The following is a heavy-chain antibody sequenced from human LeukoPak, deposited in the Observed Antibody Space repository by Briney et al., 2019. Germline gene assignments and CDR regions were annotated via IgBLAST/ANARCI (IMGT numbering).Heavy chain of an antibody. CDR1: GYSFTSYW. J-gene: IGHJ4*02. Sequence: GESLKISCKGSGYSFTSYWIGWVRQMPGKGLEWMGIIYPGDSDTRYSPSFQGQVTISADKSISTAYLQRSSLKASDTAMYYCARLPYYYGSSGYVPYFDYWGQGTLVTVSS. CDR3: ARLPYYYGSSGYVPYFDY. V-gene: IGHV5-51*01. CDR2: IYPGDSDT. D-gene: IGHD3-22*01.